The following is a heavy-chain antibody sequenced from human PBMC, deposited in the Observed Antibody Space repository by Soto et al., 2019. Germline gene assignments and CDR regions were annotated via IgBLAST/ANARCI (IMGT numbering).Heavy chain of an antibody. D-gene: IGHD3-10*01. J-gene: IGHJ6*02. CDR1: GYSFTNYW. Sequence: GESLKISCQGSGYSFTNYWIGWVLQMPWKGLEWMGIIYPGDSDTRYSPSFQGQVTISADKSISTAYLQWNSLKASDTAMYYCARFWMVRGVITRTRDYYGMDVWGQGTTVTVSS. CDR2: IYPGDSDT. CDR3: ARFWMVRGVITRTRDYYGMDV. V-gene: IGHV5-51*01.